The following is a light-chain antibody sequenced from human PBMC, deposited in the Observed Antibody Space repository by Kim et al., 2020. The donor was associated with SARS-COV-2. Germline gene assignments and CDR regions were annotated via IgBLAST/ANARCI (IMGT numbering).Light chain of an antibody. J-gene: IGLJ2*01. Sequence: SYELTQPPSVSVAPGKTARITCGGNNIGRKSVHWYQQKPGQAPVLVIYYDSDRPSGIPERFPGSNSGNTATLTISRVEAGDEADYYCQVWDSSSDHVVFGGGTQLTVL. CDR1: NIGRKS. V-gene: IGLV3-21*04. CDR2: YDS. CDR3: QVWDSSSDHVV.